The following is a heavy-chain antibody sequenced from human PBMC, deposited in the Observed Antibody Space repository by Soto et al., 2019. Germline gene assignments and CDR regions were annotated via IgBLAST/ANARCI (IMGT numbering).Heavy chain of an antibody. Sequence: EVQLVESGGGLVKPGGSLRVSCAASGFTFSSYNMNWVRQAPGKGLEWVSSSSSSRSYTYYADSVKGRFNISRDNAKKSVYLQMNRLRAEDTAVYYCARGWDTAVFDFWGQGIQVTVSS. CDR1: GFTFSSYN. V-gene: IGHV3-21*04. CDR3: ARGWDTAVFDF. CDR2: SSSSRSYT. J-gene: IGHJ4*02. D-gene: IGHD5-18*01.